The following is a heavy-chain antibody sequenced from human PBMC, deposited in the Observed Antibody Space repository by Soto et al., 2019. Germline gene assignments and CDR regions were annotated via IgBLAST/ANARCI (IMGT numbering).Heavy chain of an antibody. CDR2: IYYSGST. V-gene: IGHV4-39*01. CDR1: GGSISSSSYY. CDR3: ARQRIAARPGVWYYNWFDP. J-gene: IGHJ5*02. D-gene: IGHD6-6*01. Sequence: SETLSLTCTVSGGSISSSSYYWGWIRQPPGKGLEWIGSIYYSGSTYYNPSLKSRVTISVDTSKNQFSLKLSSVTAADTAVYYCARQRIAARPGVWYYNWFDPWGQGTPVTVSS.